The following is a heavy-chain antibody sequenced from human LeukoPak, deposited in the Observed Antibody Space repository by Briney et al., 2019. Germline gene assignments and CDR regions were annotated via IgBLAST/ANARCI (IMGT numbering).Heavy chain of an antibody. V-gene: IGHV1-2*02. J-gene: IGHJ4*02. CDR3: AKEDSGSSIDY. CDR2: INPNSGGT. D-gene: IGHD1-26*01. CDR1: GYTFTGYY. Sequence: ASVKVSCKASGYTFTGYYMHWVRQAPGQGLEWMGWINPNSGGTNYAQKFQGRVTMTRDTSINTDYMELSRLRSDGTAVYYCAKEDSGSSIDYWGQGTLVTVSS.